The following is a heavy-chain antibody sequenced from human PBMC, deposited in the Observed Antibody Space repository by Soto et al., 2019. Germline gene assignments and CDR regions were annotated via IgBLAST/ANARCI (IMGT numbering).Heavy chain of an antibody. CDR1: GDSISRGGYY. D-gene: IGHD2-21*01. V-gene: IGHV4-31*03. J-gene: IGHJ5*02. CDR3: ARDGAGAYGLGWFDP. CDR2: IYHSGST. Sequence: QVQLQESGPRLVKPSQTLSLTCTVSGDSISRGGYYWNWLRQHPRKGLEWIGYIYHSGSTIYNPSLKSRVNLSVDTSKNRLSLELSNVTAADAAIYYCARDGAGAYGLGWFDPGGQGILVTVSS.